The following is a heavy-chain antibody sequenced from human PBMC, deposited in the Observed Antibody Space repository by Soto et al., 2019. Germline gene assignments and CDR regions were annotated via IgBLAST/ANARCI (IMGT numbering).Heavy chain of an antibody. J-gene: IGHJ4*02. Sequence: QITLKESGPTLVKPTQTLTLTCSFSGFSLSTTGVAVGWIRQPPGKALECLVLIYWDDDKRYSPSLKSRLTITRHTSKNQLVLTMTDMDPVDTATYYCAHRVDYRGSWNTGYFDYWVQGTLVTVSS. CDR1: GFSLSTTGVA. CDR3: AHRVDYRGSWNTGYFDY. V-gene: IGHV2-5*02. D-gene: IGHD2-15*01. CDR2: IYWDDDK.